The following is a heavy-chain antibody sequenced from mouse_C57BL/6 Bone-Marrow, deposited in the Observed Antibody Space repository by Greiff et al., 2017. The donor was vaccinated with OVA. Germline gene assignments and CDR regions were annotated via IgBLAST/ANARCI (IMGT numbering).Heavy chain of an antibody. CDR1: GFTFSSYA. CDR3: TRDYYSNSYYYAMDY. D-gene: IGHD2-5*01. V-gene: IGHV5-9-1*02. CDR2: ISSGGDYI. J-gene: IGHJ4*01. Sequence: EVHLVESGEGLVKPGGSLKLSCAASGFTFSSYAMSWVRQTPEKRLEWVAYISSGGDYIYYADTVKGRFTISRDNARNTLYLQMSSLKSEDTAMYYCTRDYYSNSYYYAMDYWGQGTSVTVSS.